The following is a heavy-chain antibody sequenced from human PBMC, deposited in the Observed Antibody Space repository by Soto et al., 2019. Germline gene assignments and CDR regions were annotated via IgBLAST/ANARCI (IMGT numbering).Heavy chain of an antibody. V-gene: IGHV1-18*01. J-gene: IGHJ4*02. D-gene: IGHD1-1*01. CDR2: ISAHNGNT. Sequence: QVHLVQSGAEVKKPGASVKVSCKGSGYAFTTYGITWVRQAPGQGLEWMGWISAHNGNTNYAQKLQGRVTVTRDTSTSTAYMELRSLRSDDTAVYYCARGRYGDSWGQGALVTVSS. CDR3: ARGRYGDS. CDR1: GYAFTTYG.